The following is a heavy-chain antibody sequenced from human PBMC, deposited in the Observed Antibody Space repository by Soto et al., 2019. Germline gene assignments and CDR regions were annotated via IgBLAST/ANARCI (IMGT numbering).Heavy chain of an antibody. CDR1: GFTFSSYD. Sequence: EVQLVESGGGLVQPGGSLRLSCEASGFTFSSYDMHWVRQATGKGLEWVSAIGTAGDTYYPGSVKGRFTISRENAKNSLYLQMNSLRAEDTAVYYCARGTCSGGSCPLDYWGQGTLVTVSS. CDR3: ARGTCSGGSCPLDY. V-gene: IGHV3-13*01. D-gene: IGHD2-15*01. J-gene: IGHJ4*02. CDR2: IGTAGDT.